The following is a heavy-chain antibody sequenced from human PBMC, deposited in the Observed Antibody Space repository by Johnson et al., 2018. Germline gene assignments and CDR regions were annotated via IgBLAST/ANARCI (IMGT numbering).Heavy chain of an antibody. D-gene: IGHD4-23*01. CDR2: ISGSGSSA. Sequence: VQLQESGGGLVQPGGSLRLSCAASGFTFNTFPMTWVRQAPGKGLEWVSSISGSGSSAYYADSVRGRFTISRDNSKNIFFLQMNTLRADDPALYYCTKGRHIWSDGNDAFDVWGQGTMVTVSS. J-gene: IGHJ3*01. CDR3: TKGRHIWSDGNDAFDV. V-gene: IGHV3-23*01. CDR1: GFTFNTFP.